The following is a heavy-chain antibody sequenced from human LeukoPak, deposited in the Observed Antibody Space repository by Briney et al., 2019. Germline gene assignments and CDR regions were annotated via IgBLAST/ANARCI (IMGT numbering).Heavy chain of an antibody. D-gene: IGHD1-26*01. CDR3: EGWERPFDY. V-gene: IGHV3-53*01. Sequence: GGSLRLSCAAAGFTVSTNYMSWARQAPGKGLEWVSVVYSDGKTCYADAVKGRFTISKDNSRNTLYLQMNSLRAEDTAVYYCEGWERPFDYWGQGTLDTVSS. J-gene: IGHJ4*02. CDR2: VYSDGKT. CDR1: GFTVSTNY.